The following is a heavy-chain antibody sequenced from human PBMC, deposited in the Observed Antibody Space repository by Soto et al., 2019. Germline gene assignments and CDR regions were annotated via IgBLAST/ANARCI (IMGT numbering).Heavy chain of an antibody. CDR1: GGTFSSYA. CDR3: AAYVDTAMVNHYYYGMDV. J-gene: IGHJ6*02. D-gene: IGHD5-18*01. CDR2: IIPIFGTA. V-gene: IGHV1-69*13. Sequence: ASVKVSCKASGGTFSSYAISWVRQAPGQGLEWMGGIIPIFGTANYAQKFQGRVTITADESTSTAYMELSSLRSEDTAVYYCAAYVDTAMVNHYYYGMDVWGQGTTVTVSS.